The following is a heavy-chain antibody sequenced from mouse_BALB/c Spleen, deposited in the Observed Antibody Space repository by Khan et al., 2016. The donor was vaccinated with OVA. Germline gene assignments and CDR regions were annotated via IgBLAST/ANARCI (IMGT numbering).Heavy chain of an antibody. V-gene: IGHV1-7*01. D-gene: IGHD1-1*01. J-gene: IGHJ2*01. CDR2: INPTSGYT. Sequence: QIQLVQSGAELAKPGASVKMSCKASGYTFTTYWMHWVKQRPGQGLEWIGYINPTSGYTDYNEKFKDRATLSADKSSSTAYMQLSSLTSEESAVYYCTRGRIDYWGQGTTLTVSS. CDR1: GYTFTTYW. CDR3: TRGRIDY.